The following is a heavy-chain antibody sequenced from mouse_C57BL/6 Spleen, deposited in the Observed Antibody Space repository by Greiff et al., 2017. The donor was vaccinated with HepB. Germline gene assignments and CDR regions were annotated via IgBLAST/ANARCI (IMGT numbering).Heavy chain of an antibody. CDR2: IYPGDGDT. D-gene: IGHD2-5*01. CDR3: ARGDYSNYVGFAY. CDR1: GYAFSSSW. Sequence: VHLVESGPELVKPGASVKISCKASGYAFSSSWMNWVKQRPGKGLEWIGRIYPGDGDTNYNGKFKGKATLTADKSSSTAYMQLSSLTSEDSAVYFCARGDYSNYVGFAYWGQGTLVTVSA. V-gene: IGHV1-82*01. J-gene: IGHJ3*01.